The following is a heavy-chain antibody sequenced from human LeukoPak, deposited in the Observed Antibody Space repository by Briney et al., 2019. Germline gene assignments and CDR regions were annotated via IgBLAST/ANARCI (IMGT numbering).Heavy chain of an antibody. Sequence: GGSLRLSCAASEFTFSDYSMNWVRQAPGKGLEWVASISSSSRYIYYADSVKGRFTISRDNAKNSLYLQMNSLRAEDTAVYYCARVGVVRSHPLCDYWGQGTLVTVSS. V-gene: IGHV3-21*01. D-gene: IGHD3-10*01. J-gene: IGHJ4*02. CDR1: EFTFSDYS. CDR2: ISSSSRYI. CDR3: ARVGVVRSHPLCDY.